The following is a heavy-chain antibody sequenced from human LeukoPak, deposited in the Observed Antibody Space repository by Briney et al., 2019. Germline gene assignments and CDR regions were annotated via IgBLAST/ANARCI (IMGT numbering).Heavy chain of an antibody. V-gene: IGHV4-34*01. CDR3: AGVRKYYDLSGYYYGLDY. Sequence: SETLSLTCAVYGGXFSGNYCTWIRQPPGKGLEWIVEINHSGSTKYNPSLKSRVTISVDTSKNQFSLKLSSVTAADTAVYYCAGVRKYYDLSGYYYGLDYWGQGILVTVSS. J-gene: IGHJ4*02. CDR1: GGXFSGNY. CDR2: INHSGST. D-gene: IGHD3-22*01.